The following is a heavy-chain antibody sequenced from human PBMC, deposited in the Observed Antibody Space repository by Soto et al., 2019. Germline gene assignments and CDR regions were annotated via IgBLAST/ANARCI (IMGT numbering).Heavy chain of an antibody. Sequence: VQLVESGGGLVQPGGSLRLSCVASGFTFNSYSMNWVRQAPGKGLEWVSYMNSISGAIHYADSVKGRFTISSDNAKNSLFLQMNSLGAEDTALYYCARDVSYAFDIWGQGTMVTVSS. CDR3: ARDVSYAFDI. CDR1: GFTFNSYS. J-gene: IGHJ3*02. V-gene: IGHV3-48*04. CDR2: MNSISGAI.